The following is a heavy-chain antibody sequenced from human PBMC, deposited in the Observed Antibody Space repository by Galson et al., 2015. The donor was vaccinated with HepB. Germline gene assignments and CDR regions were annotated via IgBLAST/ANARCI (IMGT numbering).Heavy chain of an antibody. V-gene: IGHV3-21*01. Sequence: SLRLSCAVSGFSFNYFPMHWVRQAPGKGLEWVSCISSSSTYIFYADSVKGRFTISRDTAKNSLYLQMNTLRAEDTAVYYCARGNIRVPGTEISGEIDYWGQGTLVTVSS. CDR1: GFSFNYFP. CDR3: ARGNIRVPGTEISGEIDY. D-gene: IGHD6-13*01. J-gene: IGHJ4*02. CDR2: ISSSSTYI.